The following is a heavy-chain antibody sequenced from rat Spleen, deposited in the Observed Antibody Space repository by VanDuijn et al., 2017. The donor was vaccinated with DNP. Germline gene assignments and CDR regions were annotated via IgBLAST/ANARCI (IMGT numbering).Heavy chain of an antibody. D-gene: IGHD1-4*01. Sequence: EVQLVESGGGLVQPGRSMKLSCAASGFTFSNYYMAWVRQGPTKGLEWVAAISTGGGNTYYRDSVKGRFTISRDNAKSTLYLQMNSLRSEDTATYYCARGNYPSINTFDYWGQGVMVTVSS. V-gene: IGHV5-25*01. CDR3: ARGNYPSINTFDY. J-gene: IGHJ2*01. CDR1: GFTFSNYY. CDR2: ISTGGGNT.